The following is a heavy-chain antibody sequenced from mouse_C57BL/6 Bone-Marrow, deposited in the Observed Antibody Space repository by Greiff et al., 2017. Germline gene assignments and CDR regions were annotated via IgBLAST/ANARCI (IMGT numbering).Heavy chain of an antibody. J-gene: IGHJ3*01. Sequence: EVKLMESGGGLVQSGRSLRLSCATSGFTFSDFYMEWVRQAPGKGLEWIAASRNKANDYTTEYSASVKGRFIVSRDTSQSILYLQMNALRADDTAIYYCARDASHPFAYWGQGTLVTVSA. V-gene: IGHV7-1*01. CDR3: ARDASHPFAY. CDR1: GFTFSDFY. CDR2: SRNKANDYTT.